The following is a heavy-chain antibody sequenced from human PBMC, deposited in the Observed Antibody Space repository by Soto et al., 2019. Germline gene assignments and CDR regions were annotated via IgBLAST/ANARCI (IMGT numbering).Heavy chain of an antibody. Sequence: KQSQTLSLTCTVSGGSISSYYWSWIRQPPGKGLEWIGYIYSSGSTNYNPSLKSRVTISVDTSKNQFSLKLSSVTAADTAVYYCARLYDFWSGYYYGMDVWGQGTTVTVSS. V-gene: IGHV4-59*01. CDR2: IYSSGST. CDR1: GGSISSYY. D-gene: IGHD3-3*01. CDR3: ARLYDFWSGYYYGMDV. J-gene: IGHJ6*02.